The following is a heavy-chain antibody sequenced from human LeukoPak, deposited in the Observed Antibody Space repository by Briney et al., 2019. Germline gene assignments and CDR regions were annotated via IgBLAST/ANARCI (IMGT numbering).Heavy chain of an antibody. V-gene: IGHV1-69*04. Sequence: GASVKVSCKASGGTFSSYAISWVRQAPGQGLEWMGRIIPILGIAIYAQKFQGRVTMTEDTSTDTAYMELSSLRSEDTAVYYCATALLYRYSGSYWGQGTLVTVSS. J-gene: IGHJ4*02. CDR2: IIPILGIA. CDR3: ATALLYRYSGSY. D-gene: IGHD1-26*01. CDR1: GGTFSSYA.